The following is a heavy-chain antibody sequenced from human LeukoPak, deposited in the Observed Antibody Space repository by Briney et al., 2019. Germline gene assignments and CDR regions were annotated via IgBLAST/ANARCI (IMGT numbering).Heavy chain of an antibody. V-gene: IGHV3-7*03. CDR1: GFTFSSYW. Sequence: GGSLRLSCAASGFTFSSYWMSWVRQATGKGLEWVANIKQDGSENYYVDSVKGRFTISRDNAKNSLYLQMNTLRVEDTAVYYCARDRGADCFDYWGQGTLVTVSS. J-gene: IGHJ4*02. D-gene: IGHD1-26*01. CDR2: IKQDGSEN. CDR3: ARDRGADCFDY.